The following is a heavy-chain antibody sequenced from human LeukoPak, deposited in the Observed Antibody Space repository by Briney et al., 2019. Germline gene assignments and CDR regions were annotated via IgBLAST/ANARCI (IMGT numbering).Heavy chain of an antibody. CDR2: ISSSSSYI. CDR1: GFIFSSYS. V-gene: IGHV3-21*01. CDR3: ARGEDGGYSGYDDFDY. Sequence: GGSLRLSCAASGFIFSSYSMNWVRQAPGKGLEWVSSISSSSSYIYYADSVKGRFTISRDNAKNSPYLQMNSLRAEDTAVYYCARGEDGGYSGYDDFDYWGQGTLVTVSS. D-gene: IGHD5-12*01. J-gene: IGHJ4*02.